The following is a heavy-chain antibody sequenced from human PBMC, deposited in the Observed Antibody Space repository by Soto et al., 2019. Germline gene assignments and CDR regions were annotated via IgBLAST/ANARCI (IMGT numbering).Heavy chain of an antibody. D-gene: IGHD6-19*01. CDR2: IYYSGST. CDR1: GGSISSSSYY. J-gene: IGHJ4*02. CDR3: ARFTVAGTSYYFDY. V-gene: IGHV4-39*01. Sequence: PWETLSLTCTVSGGSISSSSYYWGWIRQPPGKGLEWIGSIYYSGSTYYNPSLKSRVTISVDTSKNQFSLKLSSVTAADTAVYYCARFTVAGTSYYFDYWGQGTLVTVSS.